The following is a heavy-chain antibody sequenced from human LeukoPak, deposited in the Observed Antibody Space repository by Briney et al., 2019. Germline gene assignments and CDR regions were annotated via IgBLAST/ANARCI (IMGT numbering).Heavy chain of an antibody. J-gene: IGHJ4*02. CDR1: GGSISSYY. V-gene: IGHV4-4*07. CDR3: ARVYSGYDLPGSLANYYFDY. D-gene: IGHD5-12*01. Sequence: PSETLSLTCTVSGGSISSYYWSWLRQPAGKGLEWLGRFYSGGSADYNPSLKSRVTMSVDTSKNQFSLKLSSVTAADTAVYYCARVYSGYDLPGSLANYYFDYWGQGTLVTVSS. CDR2: FYSGGSA.